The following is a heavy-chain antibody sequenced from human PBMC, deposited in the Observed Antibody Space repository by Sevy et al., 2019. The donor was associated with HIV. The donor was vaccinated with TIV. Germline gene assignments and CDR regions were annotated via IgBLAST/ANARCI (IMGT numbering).Heavy chain of an antibody. CDR1: GFTFSGSA. CDR3: TTLWFGEPY. Sequence: GGSLRLSCAASGFTFSGSAMHWVRQASGKGLGWVGRIRSKANSYATAYAASVKGRFTISRDDSKNTAYLQMNSLKTEDTAVYYCTTLWFGEPYWGQGTLVTVSS. D-gene: IGHD3-10*01. J-gene: IGHJ4*02. V-gene: IGHV3-73*01. CDR2: IRSKANSYAT.